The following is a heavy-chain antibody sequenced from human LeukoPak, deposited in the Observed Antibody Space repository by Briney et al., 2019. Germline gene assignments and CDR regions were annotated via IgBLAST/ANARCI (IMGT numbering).Heavy chain of an antibody. J-gene: IGHJ3*02. CDR2: ISSSSSYI. D-gene: IGHD3-3*01. CDR1: GFTFSSYS. CDR3: ARLSALRFLEWLFADAFDI. Sequence: KAGGSLRLSCAASGFTFSSYSMNWVRQAPGKGLEWVSYISSSSSYIYYADSVKGRFTISRDNAKNSLYLQMNSLRAEDTAVYYCARLSALRFLEWLFADAFDIWGQGTMVTVSS. V-gene: IGHV3-21*01.